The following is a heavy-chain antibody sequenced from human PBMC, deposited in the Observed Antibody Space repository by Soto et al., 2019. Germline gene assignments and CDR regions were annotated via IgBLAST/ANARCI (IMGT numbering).Heavy chain of an antibody. CDR1: GFTFSRYW. CDR3: ARLPVDTITSLDY. V-gene: IGHV3-74*01. Sequence: EVQLLESGGGLVQPGGFLRLSCATSGFTFSRYWMHWVRQVPGKGLVWVSRVNSDGSSICYSDSVKGRFPISRDNAKNTLYLQMNSLRVEDTAVYYCARLPVDTITSLDYWGQGTLVTVSS. CDR2: VNSDGSSI. J-gene: IGHJ4*02. D-gene: IGHD3-3*01.